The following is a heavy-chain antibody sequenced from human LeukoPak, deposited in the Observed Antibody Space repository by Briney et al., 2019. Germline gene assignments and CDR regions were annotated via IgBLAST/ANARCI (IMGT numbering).Heavy chain of an antibody. CDR1: GFTFSSYA. Sequence: PGGSLRLSCAASGFTFSSYAMSWVRQAPGKGLEWVSVISGGGGSTYYADSVKGRFTISRDISKNTLFLQMNSLRAEDTAIYYCAKDRGFAGSAYGFDYWGQGTLVTVSS. CDR2: ISGGGGST. J-gene: IGHJ4*02. CDR3: AKDRGFAGSAYGFDY. D-gene: IGHD5-12*01. V-gene: IGHV3-23*01.